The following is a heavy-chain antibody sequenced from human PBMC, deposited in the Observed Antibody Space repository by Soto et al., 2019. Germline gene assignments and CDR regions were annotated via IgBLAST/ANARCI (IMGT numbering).Heavy chain of an antibody. Sequence: SETLSLTCTVSGGSISSSSYYWGWIRQPPGKGLEWIGSIYYSGSTYYNPSLKSRVTISVDTSKNQFSLKLSSVTAADTAVYYCARQGGGRIDIPKLPRDAFDIWGQGTMVTVSS. D-gene: IGHD2-15*01. V-gene: IGHV4-39*01. J-gene: IGHJ3*02. CDR2: IYYSGST. CDR1: GGSISSSSYY. CDR3: ARQGGGRIDIPKLPRDAFDI.